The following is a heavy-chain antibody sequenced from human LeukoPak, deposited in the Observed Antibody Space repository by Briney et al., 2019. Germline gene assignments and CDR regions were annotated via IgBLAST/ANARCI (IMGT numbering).Heavy chain of an antibody. CDR3: ARDRVAGTVDY. CDR1: GGSISSYY. Sequence: SETLSLTCTVSGGSISSYYWSWIRQPPGKGLEWIGYIYYSGSTNYNPSLKSRVTISVDTSKNQFSLKLSSVTAADTAVYYCARDRVAGTVDYWGQGTLVTVSS. V-gene: IGHV4-59*12. CDR2: IYYSGST. D-gene: IGHD6-19*01. J-gene: IGHJ4*02.